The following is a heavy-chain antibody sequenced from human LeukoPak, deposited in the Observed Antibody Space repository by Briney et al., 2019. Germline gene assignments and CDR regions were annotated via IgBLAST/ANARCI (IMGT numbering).Heavy chain of an antibody. CDR3: ARDFRDYYDSSGYLTRSWFDP. J-gene: IGHJ5*02. D-gene: IGHD3-22*01. V-gene: IGHV1-69*13. CDR1: GGTFNSYA. CDR2: IIPIFGTA. Sequence: GASVKVSCKASGGTFNSYAISWVRQAPGQGLEWMGGIIPIFGTANYAQKFQGRVTITADESTSTAYMELSSLRSEDTAVYYCARDFRDYYDSSGYLTRSWFDPWGQGTLVTVSS.